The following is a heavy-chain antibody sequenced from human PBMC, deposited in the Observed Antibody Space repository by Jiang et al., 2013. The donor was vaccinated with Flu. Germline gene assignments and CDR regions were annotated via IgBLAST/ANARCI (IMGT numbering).Heavy chain of an antibody. V-gene: IGHV3-30*02. CDR3: ATLRGSSYDTYLMDY. D-gene: IGHD3-3*01. J-gene: IGHJ4*02. CDR1: GFSFSYYR. CDR2: IWHDGSNE. Sequence: VQLLESGGGGVQPGGSLRLSCVASGFSFSYYRMHWVRQAPGKGLEWLASIWHDGSNEYYGDSVKGRFGISRDNSKSTLYLQMNSLRPEDTAVYFCATLRGSSYDTYLMDYWGQGTLVTVSS.